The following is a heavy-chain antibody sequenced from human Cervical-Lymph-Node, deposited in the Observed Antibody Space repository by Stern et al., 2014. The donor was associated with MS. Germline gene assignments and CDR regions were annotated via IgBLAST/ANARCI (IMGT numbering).Heavy chain of an antibody. CDR3: ARARTTVTSEGDY. J-gene: IGHJ4*02. V-gene: IGHV1-69*06. Sequence: QAQLVQSGAEVKKPGSSGRVSCMASGGTFSKDAFSWVRQAPGHGLSWMGGISPISGAQSYEQRFQGRFSFNADKSASTAYMELSSLRSDDSAVYYCARARTTVTSEGDYWGQGTLVTVSS. CDR1: GGTFSKDA. D-gene: IGHD4-17*01. CDR2: ISPISGAQ.